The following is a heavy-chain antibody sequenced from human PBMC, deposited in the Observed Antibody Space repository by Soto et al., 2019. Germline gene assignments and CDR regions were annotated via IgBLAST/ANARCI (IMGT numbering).Heavy chain of an antibody. Sequence: QVQLQESGPGLVKPSQTLSLTCTVSGGSISSGDYYWSWIRQPPGKGLEWIGYIYYSGSTYYNPSPKSRVTISVDTAKNQVSLKLSSVTAADTAVYYCARYSGYEGLRFDPWGQGTLVTVSS. J-gene: IGHJ5*02. CDR1: GGSISSGDYY. CDR2: IYYSGST. V-gene: IGHV4-30-4*01. CDR3: ARYSGYEGLRFDP. D-gene: IGHD5-12*01.